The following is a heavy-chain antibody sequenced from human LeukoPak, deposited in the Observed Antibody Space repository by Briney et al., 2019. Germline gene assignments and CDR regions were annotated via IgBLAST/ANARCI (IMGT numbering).Heavy chain of an antibody. CDR3: AKTIWTLIVVVPAAVDFDY. D-gene: IGHD2-2*01. Sequence: GGSLRLSCAASGFTFSSYGMHWVRQAPGKGLEWVAFIRCDGSNKYYADSVKGGFTISRDNSKNTLYLQMNSLRAEDTAVYYCAKTIWTLIVVVPAAVDFDYWGQGTLVTVSS. V-gene: IGHV3-30*02. CDR1: GFTFSSYG. CDR2: IRCDGSNK. J-gene: IGHJ4*02.